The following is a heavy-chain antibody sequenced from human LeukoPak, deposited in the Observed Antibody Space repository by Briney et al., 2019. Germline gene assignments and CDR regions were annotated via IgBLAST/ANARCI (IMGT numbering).Heavy chain of an antibody. CDR3: ARDDYRGVTNFDP. CDR1: GGSISSGGYY. J-gene: IGHJ5*02. D-gene: IGHD3-10*01. V-gene: IGHV4-31*03. CDR2: IYYSGGT. Sequence: SQTLSLTCTVSGGSISSGGYYWSWIRQHPGQGLEWIGYIYYSGGTYYNPSLKSRVTISVDTSKNQFSLKLSSVTAADTAVYYCARDDYRGVTNFDPWGQGTLVTVSS.